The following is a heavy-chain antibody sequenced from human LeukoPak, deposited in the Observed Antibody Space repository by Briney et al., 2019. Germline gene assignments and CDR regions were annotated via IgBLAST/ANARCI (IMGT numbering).Heavy chain of an antibody. J-gene: IGHJ4*02. CDR3: ARAPLYYYDSSGYFLGY. V-gene: IGHV1-2*02. CDR1: GYTFTGYY. Sequence: GASVKVSCKASGYTFTGYYMHWVRQAPGQGLEWMGWINPNSGGTNYAQKFQGRVTMTRDTSISTAYMELGRLRSDDTAVYYCARAPLYYYDSSGYFLGYWGQGTLVTVSS. D-gene: IGHD3-22*01. CDR2: INPNSGGT.